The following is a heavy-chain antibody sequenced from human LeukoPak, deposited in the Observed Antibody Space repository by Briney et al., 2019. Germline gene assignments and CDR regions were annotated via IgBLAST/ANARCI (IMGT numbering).Heavy chain of an antibody. CDR2: IYSDNT. J-gene: IGHJ4*02. CDR3: AKAVLTGYYAGFDY. V-gene: IGHV3-66*03. Sequence: GGSLRLSCTVSGFTVSSNSMSWVRQAPGKGLEWVSFIYSDNTHYADSVKGRFTISRDNSKNTLYLQMNSLRAEDTAMYYCAKAVLTGYYAGFDYWGQGTLVTVSS. CDR1: GFTVSSNS. D-gene: IGHD3-9*01.